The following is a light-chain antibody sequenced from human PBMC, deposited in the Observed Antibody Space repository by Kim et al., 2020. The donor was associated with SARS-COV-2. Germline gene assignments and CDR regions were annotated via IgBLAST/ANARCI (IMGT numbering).Light chain of an antibody. J-gene: IGKJ1*01. V-gene: IGKV3-15*01. CDR2: GAS. CDR3: QQYNNWRWT. Sequence: VSPGERANLSGRASQSVSSNLAWYQQKPGQAPRLLMYGASTRATGIPARFSGSGSGTEFTLTISSLQSEDFAVYYCQQYNNWRWTFGQGTKVDIK. CDR1: QSVSSN.